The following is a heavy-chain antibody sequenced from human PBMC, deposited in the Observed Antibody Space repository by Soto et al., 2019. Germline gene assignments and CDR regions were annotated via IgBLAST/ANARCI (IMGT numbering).Heavy chain of an antibody. D-gene: IGHD2-21*02. J-gene: IGHJ5*02. CDR2: IFWDDDK. CDR1: GFSLSTRGVA. Sequence: QITLKESGPTLVKPTQTLTLTCTFSGFSLSTRGVAVGWIRQPPGEALEWLALIFWDDDKRYSPSLMSRLTITKDTPKTQVVITLTNMGPVETATYYSAREYCGGDCYSGLRWFDPWGQGNLVTVSS. CDR3: AREYCGGDCYSGLRWFDP. V-gene: IGHV2-5*02.